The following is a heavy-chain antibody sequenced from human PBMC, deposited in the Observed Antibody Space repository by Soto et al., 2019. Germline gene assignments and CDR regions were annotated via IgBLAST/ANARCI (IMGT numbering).Heavy chain of an antibody. J-gene: IGHJ4*02. D-gene: IGHD3-22*01. Sequence: GASLRLSCAASGFTFSSYGMHWVRQAPGKGLEWVAVISYDGSNKYYADSVKGRFTISRDNSKNTLYLQMNSLRAEDTAVCYCAKDLRDYDSSGYYYAGYWGQGT. CDR2: ISYDGSNK. CDR3: AKDLRDYDSSGYYYAGY. V-gene: IGHV3-30*18. CDR1: GFTFSSYG.